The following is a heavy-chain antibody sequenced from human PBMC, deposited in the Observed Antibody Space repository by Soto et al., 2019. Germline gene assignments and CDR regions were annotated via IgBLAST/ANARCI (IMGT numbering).Heavy chain of an antibody. CDR2: ISWNSGDI. V-gene: IGHV3-9*01. CDR3: AKDNDLDRDGPFDY. CDR1: GFSFYDYG. J-gene: IGHJ4*02. Sequence: EVQLVESGGGSVQPGRSLRLSCAASGFSFYDYGMHWVRQGPGKGLEWVSGISWNSGDIYYADSVKGRFTISRDNAKRSLYLRMNSLRTEDTALYYCAKDNDLDRDGPFDYWGQGILVTVSS. D-gene: IGHD2-2*03.